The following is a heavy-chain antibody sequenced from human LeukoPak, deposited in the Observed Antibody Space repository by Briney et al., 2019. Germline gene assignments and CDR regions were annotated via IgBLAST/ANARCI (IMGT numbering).Heavy chain of an antibody. CDR3: ARVYVRFGELLWSHDY. J-gene: IGHJ4*02. V-gene: IGHV4-39*07. CDR2: IYYSGST. D-gene: IGHD3-10*01. Sequence: PSETLSLTCTVSGGSISSSSYYWGWIRQPPGKGLEWIGSIYYSGSTYYNPSLKSRVTISVDTSKNQFSLKLSSVTAADTAVYYCARVYVRFGELLWSHDYWGQGTLVTVSS. CDR1: GGSISSSSYY.